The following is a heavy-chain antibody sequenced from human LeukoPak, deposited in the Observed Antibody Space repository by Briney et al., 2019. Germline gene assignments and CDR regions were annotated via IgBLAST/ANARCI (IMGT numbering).Heavy chain of an antibody. CDR1: GGSITSFF. CDR2: VHTRGGP. CDR3: ARGDALFDP. Sequence: PSETLSLTCTVSGGSITSFFWSWIRQPAGKGLEWIGHVHTRGGPKYNPSLKSRVTMSVDTSKSQFSLKLRSVTAADTAVYYCARGDALFDPWGQGALVIVSS. D-gene: IGHD2-2*01. V-gene: IGHV4-4*07. J-gene: IGHJ5*02.